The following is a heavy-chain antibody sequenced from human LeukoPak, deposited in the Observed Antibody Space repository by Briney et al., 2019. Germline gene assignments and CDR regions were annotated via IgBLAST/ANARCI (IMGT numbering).Heavy chain of an antibody. CDR3: ARDELVDNDSSGYYFY. CDR2: IYHSGST. D-gene: IGHD3-22*01. Sequence: SQTLSLTCTVSGGSISSGGYYWSWIRQPPGKGLEWIGYIYHSGSTYYNPSLKSRVTISVDRSKNQFSLKLSSVTAADTAVYYCARDELVDNDSSGYYFYWGQGTLVTVSS. CDR1: GGSISSGGYY. V-gene: IGHV4-30-2*01. J-gene: IGHJ4*02.